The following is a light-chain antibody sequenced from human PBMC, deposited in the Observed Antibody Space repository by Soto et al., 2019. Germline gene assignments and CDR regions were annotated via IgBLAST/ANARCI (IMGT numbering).Light chain of an antibody. CDR1: SSDVGGYNY. Sequence: QSALTQPASVSGSPGQSITISCTGTSSDVGGYNYVSWYQQHPGKAPKLMIYDVTTRPSGVSDRFSGSKSGNTASLTISGLQAEDEADYYCSSYTSSNTEAFGTGTKVTVL. CDR3: SSYTSSNTEA. CDR2: DVT. V-gene: IGLV2-14*03. J-gene: IGLJ1*01.